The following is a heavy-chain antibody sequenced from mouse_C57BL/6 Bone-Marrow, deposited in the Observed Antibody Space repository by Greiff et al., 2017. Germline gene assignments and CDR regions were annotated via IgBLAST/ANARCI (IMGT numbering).Heavy chain of an antibody. J-gene: IGHJ4*01. V-gene: IGHV1-4*01. CDR3: ARRYRAMDY. Sequence: QVQLKESGAELARPGASVKMSCKASGYTFPSYTMHWVKQRPGQGLEWIGYINPSSGYTKYNQKFKDKATLTADKSSSTAYMQLSSLASEDSAVYYCARRYRAMDYWGQGTSVTVSS. D-gene: IGHD2-14*01. CDR2: INPSSGYT. CDR1: GYTFPSYT.